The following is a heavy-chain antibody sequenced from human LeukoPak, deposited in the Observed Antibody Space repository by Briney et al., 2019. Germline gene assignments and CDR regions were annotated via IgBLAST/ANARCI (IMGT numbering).Heavy chain of an antibody. J-gene: IGHJ4*02. D-gene: IGHD2-2*01. CDR1: GGSISSGSYY. CDR3: ASTVVPAGISGIAARISSFDY. Sequence: PSETLSLTCTVSGGSISSGSYYWSWIRQPAGKGLEWIGRVYTSGITNYNPSLKSRVTISVDTSKNQFSLKLNSVTAADTAVYYCASTVVPAGISGIAARISSFDYWGQGTLVTVSS. CDR2: VYTSGIT. V-gene: IGHV4-61*02.